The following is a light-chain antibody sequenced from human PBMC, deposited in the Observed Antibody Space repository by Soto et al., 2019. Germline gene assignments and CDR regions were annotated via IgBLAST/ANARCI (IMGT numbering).Light chain of an antibody. CDR2: GAS. CDR1: QSVRSNS. V-gene: IGKV3-20*01. CDR3: HQRQSWPRT. J-gene: IGKJ1*01. Sequence: EIVLTQSPGTLSLSPGERATLSCRASQSVRSNSLAWYQQKPGQAPRLLIYGASTRATGIPARFSASGSGTDFTLTISDVQPEDFALYYCHQRQSWPRTFGQGTKVDI.